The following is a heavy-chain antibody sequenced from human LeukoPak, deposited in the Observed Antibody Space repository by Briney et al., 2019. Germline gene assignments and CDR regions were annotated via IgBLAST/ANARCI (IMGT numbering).Heavy chain of an antibody. CDR1: GFTVSSIY. CDR2: ISSSSSTI. D-gene: IGHD4-17*01. CDR3: ARPTYGDYGMDV. J-gene: IGHJ6*02. V-gene: IGHV3-48*02. Sequence: PGGSLRLSCAVSGFTVSSIYMSWVRQAPGKGLEWVSYISSSSSTIYYTDSVKGRFTISRDNAKNSLYLQMNSLRDEDTAVYYCARPTYGDYGMDVWGQGTTVTVSS.